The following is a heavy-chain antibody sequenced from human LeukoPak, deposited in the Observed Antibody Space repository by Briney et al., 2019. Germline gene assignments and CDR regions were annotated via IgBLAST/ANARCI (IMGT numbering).Heavy chain of an antibody. J-gene: IGHJ4*02. CDR2: ISSSSSTI. Sequence: GGSLRLSCADSGFTFSSYSMNWVRHAPGKGLEWVSYISSSSSTIYYADSVKGRYTISRDNAQNSLYVQMNSLRAEDTAVYYCAREIGSDSSGYRDYWGQGTLVTVSS. V-gene: IGHV3-48*04. CDR1: GFTFSSYS. D-gene: IGHD3-22*01. CDR3: AREIGSDSSGYRDY.